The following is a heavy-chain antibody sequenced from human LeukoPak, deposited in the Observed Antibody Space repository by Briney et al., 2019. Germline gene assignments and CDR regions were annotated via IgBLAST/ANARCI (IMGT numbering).Heavy chain of an antibody. Sequence: PGGSLRLSCAASGFTVSSNYVSWVRQAPGKGLEWVSVIYSGGSTYYADSVKGRFTISRDNSKNTLYLQMNSLRAEDTAVYYCATYSSSSRNYYYYYMDVWGKGTTVTVSS. V-gene: IGHV3-53*01. CDR2: IYSGGST. CDR1: GFTVSSNY. D-gene: IGHD6-6*01. J-gene: IGHJ6*03. CDR3: ATYSSSSRNYYYYYMDV.